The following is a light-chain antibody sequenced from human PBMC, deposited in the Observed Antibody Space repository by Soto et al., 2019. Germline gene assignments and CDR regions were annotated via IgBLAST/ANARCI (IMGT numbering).Light chain of an antibody. CDR3: QQSYRTPRT. CDR2: DAS. V-gene: IGKV1-39*01. Sequence: DIQMTQSPSSLSASVGDRVTITCRASQSISTFLNWYQQKPGKAPNLLIYDASSLQSGAPSRFSGSGSGTDFTLTIISLHPNDSATYYCQQSYRTPRTFGQGTKVETK. J-gene: IGKJ1*01. CDR1: QSISTF.